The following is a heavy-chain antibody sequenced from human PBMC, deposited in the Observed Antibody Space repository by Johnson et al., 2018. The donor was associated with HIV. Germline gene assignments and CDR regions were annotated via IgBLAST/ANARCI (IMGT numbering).Heavy chain of an antibody. V-gene: IGHV3-66*01. CDR2: IYSGGST. CDR1: GFTVSSNY. CDR3: ARGDNWNDGDGAFDI. J-gene: IGHJ3*02. D-gene: IGHD1-20*01. Sequence: VYLVESGGGLVQPGGSLRLSCAASGFTVSSNYMSWVRQAPGMGLEWVSVIYSGGSTYYADSVTGRFTISRDISKNTLYLQMNNLRLEDTAVYYCARGDNWNDGDGAFDIWDQGTMVTVSS.